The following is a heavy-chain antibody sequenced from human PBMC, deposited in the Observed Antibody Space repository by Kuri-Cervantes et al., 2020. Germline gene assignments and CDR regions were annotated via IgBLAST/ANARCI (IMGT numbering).Heavy chain of an antibody. V-gene: IGHV4-61*01. CDR3: ASGRGGAFDI. Sequence: GSLRLSCTVSGGSVSSGSYYWSWIRQPTGKGLEWIGYIYYSGSTNYNPSLKSRVTISVDTSKKQFSLKLSSVTAADTAVYYCASGRGGAFDIWGQGTMVTVSS. CDR1: GGSVSSGSYY. J-gene: IGHJ3*02. CDR2: IYYSGST. D-gene: IGHD1-1*01.